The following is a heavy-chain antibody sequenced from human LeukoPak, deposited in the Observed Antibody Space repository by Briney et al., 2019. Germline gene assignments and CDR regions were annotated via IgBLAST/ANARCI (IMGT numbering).Heavy chain of an antibody. J-gene: IGHJ3*02. CDR1: GFSFSCYW. Sequence: GGSLRLSCAASGFSFSCYWMSWVRPAPGNGLEWVVNIIQDGSVKYYVDSVKGRFTISRDNAKNSLYLQMNSLRAEDADVYYCARHYQYQSPAFDIWGQGTMVTVSS. CDR2: IIQDGSVK. D-gene: IGHD2-2*01. CDR3: ARHYQYQSPAFDI. V-gene: IGHV3-7*03.